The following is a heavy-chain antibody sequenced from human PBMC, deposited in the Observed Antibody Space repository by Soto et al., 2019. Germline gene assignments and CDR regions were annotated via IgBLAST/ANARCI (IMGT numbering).Heavy chain of an antibody. V-gene: IGHV4-59*01. D-gene: IGHD3-16*01. Sequence: SETLSLTCTVSGGSISSYYWSWIRQPPGKGLEWIGYIYYSGSTNYNPSLKSRVTISVDTSKNQFSLKLSSVTAADTAVYYCARGGYDYIWGSYSNWFDPWGQGTLVTVSS. CDR1: GGSISSYY. J-gene: IGHJ5*02. CDR2: IYYSGST. CDR3: ARGGYDYIWGSYSNWFDP.